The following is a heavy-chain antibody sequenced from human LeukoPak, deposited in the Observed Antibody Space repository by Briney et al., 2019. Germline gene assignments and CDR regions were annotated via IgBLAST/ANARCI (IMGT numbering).Heavy chain of an antibody. D-gene: IGHD2-2*01. CDR1: GFTSSSYA. J-gene: IGHJ5*02. CDR3: AKKSAMGWFDP. CDR2: ISGSGGST. Sequence: GGSLRLSCAASGFTSSSYAMTWVRQPPGKGLEWVSTISGSGGSTDYADSVKGRFTVSRDNAKNTLHLQMKSLRAEDTAVYYCAKKSAMGWFDPWGQGTLVTVSS. V-gene: IGHV3-23*01.